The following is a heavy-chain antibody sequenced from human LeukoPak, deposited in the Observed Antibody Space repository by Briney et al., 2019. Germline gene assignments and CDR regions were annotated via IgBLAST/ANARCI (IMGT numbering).Heavy chain of an antibody. Sequence: PSETLSLTCAVSGGSIRSGGYSWSWIRQPPGKGLEWIGSIYYSVSAYYNPSLKSRVTISIDPSKNQFSLKLSSVTAADTAVYYCARPDYSDYRHMFDYWGQGTLVTVSS. CDR2: IYYSVSA. CDR3: ARPDYSDYRHMFDY. D-gene: IGHD4-11*01. V-gene: IGHV4-30-4*07. CDR1: GGSIRSGGYS. J-gene: IGHJ4*02.